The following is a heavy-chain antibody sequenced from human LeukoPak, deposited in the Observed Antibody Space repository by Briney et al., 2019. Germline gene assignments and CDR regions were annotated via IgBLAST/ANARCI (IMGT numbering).Heavy chain of an antibody. V-gene: IGHV4-38-2*02. CDR2: IYHSGST. D-gene: IGHD6-19*01. J-gene: IGHJ4*02. CDR1: GYSISSNYH. Sequence: SETLSLTCTVSGYSISSNYHWGWIRQPPGKGLEWIATIYHSGSTYYNPSLKSRVTISVDTSKNQFSLKMRSVTAADTAVYYCARVRAVAGTPPDYWGQGTLVTVSS. CDR3: ARVRAVAGTPPDY.